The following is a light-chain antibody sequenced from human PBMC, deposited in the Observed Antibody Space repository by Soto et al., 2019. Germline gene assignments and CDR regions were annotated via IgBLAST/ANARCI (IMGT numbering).Light chain of an antibody. CDR1: SSNIGAGYD. V-gene: IGLV1-40*01. Sequence: QSVLTQPPSVSGAPGLRFTISCTGSSSNIGAGYDVHWYQQLPGTAPKLLIYGNSNRPSGVPDRFSGSKSATSASLAITGLQAEDEADYYCQSYDSSLSVWVFGGGTKLTVL. CDR3: QSYDSSLSVWV. J-gene: IGLJ3*02. CDR2: GNS.